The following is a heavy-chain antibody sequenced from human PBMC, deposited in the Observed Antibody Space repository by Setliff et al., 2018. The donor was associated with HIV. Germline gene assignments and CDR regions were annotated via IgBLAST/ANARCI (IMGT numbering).Heavy chain of an antibody. CDR3: ARHSPDMVRGRGMDV. J-gene: IGHJ6*02. Sequence: SETLSLTCTVSGGSISSGAYLWAWIRQPAGKGLEWIGRIFRAGNATYSPSLKSRATMSIDASQNQFSLKLSSVTAADTAVYYCARHSPDMVRGRGMDVWGQGTTVTVSS. V-gene: IGHV4-61*02. CDR1: GGSISSGAYL. CDR2: IFRAGNA. D-gene: IGHD3-10*01.